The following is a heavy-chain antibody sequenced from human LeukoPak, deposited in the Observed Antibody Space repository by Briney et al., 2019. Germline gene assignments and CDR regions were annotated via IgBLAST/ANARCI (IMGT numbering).Heavy chain of an antibody. V-gene: IGHV4-34*01. CDR1: GGSFSGYY. D-gene: IGHD6-13*01. J-gene: IGHJ4*02. CDR3: ARGGIAAAFRASFDY. CDR2: INHSGST. Sequence: SETLSLTCAVYGGSFSGYYWSWIRQPPGKGLEWIGEINHSGSTNYNPSLKSRVTISVDTSKNQFSLKLSSVTAADTAVYYCARGGIAAAFRASFDYWGQGTLVTVSS.